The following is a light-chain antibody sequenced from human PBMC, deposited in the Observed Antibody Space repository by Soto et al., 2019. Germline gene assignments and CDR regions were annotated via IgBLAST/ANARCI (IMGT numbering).Light chain of an antibody. Sequence: EIVLMQSPGTLSLSPGERATLSCRASQSVTSNYLAWYQQKPGQAPGLLIYDTSTRASGVPDRFSGSGSGTEFTLTISRLEPEDFAVYYCQQHGTSPITFGQGTRLEI. CDR2: DTS. CDR3: QQHGTSPIT. V-gene: IGKV3-20*01. CDR1: QSVTSNY. J-gene: IGKJ5*01.